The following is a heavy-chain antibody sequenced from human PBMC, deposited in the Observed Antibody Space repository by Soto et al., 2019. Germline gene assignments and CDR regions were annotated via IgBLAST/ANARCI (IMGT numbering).Heavy chain of an antibody. CDR3: ARDRIYSIYDLAGYFDY. D-gene: IGHD5-12*01. Sequence: ASVKVSCKVSGYTLTELSMHWVRQAPGKGLEWMGGFDPEDGETIYAQKFQGRVTMTEDTSTDTAYMELSSLRSEDTAVYDCARDRIYSIYDLAGYFDYWGQGILVTVSS. CDR1: GYTLTELS. J-gene: IGHJ4*02. V-gene: IGHV1-24*01. CDR2: FDPEDGET.